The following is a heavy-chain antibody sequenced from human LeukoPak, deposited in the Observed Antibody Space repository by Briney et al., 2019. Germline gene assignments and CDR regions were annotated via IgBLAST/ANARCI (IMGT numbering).Heavy chain of an antibody. V-gene: IGHV3-30*18. D-gene: IGHD6-13*01. CDR3: AKDGAAEQQLSGYFDL. CDR2: ISYGGNNK. CDR1: GFTFSRYG. Sequence: GRSLRLSCAASGFTFSRYGMHWVRQAPGKGLEWVAVISYGGNNKYYADSVKGRFTVSRDNSKNTLYLQLNSLRAEDTAVYYCAKDGAAEQQLSGYFDLWGRGTLVTVSS. J-gene: IGHJ2*01.